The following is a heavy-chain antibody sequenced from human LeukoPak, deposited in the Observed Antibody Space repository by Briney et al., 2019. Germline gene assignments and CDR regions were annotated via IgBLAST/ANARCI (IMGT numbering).Heavy chain of an antibody. V-gene: IGHV4-34*01. CDR1: GGSFCGYY. D-gene: IGHD6-19*01. CDR3: ARRGRAVAEYDY. CDR2: INHSGST. J-gene: IGHJ4*02. Sequence: PSETLSLTCAVYGGSFCGYYWSWIRQTPGKGLEWIGEINHSGSTNSNPSLKSRVTISVDTSKHQFSLKLSSVTAADTAVYYCARRGRAVAEYDYWGQGTLVTVSS.